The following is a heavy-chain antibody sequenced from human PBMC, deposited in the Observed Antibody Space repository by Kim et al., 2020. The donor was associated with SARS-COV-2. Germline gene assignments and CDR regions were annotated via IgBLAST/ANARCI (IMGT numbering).Heavy chain of an antibody. V-gene: IGHV4-31*03. D-gene: IGHD5-12*01. CDR3: ARRRGSAGYDLGFDY. CDR2: TDYRGIT. Sequence: SETLSLTCSVSGASISSGGYLWAWIRQHPGKGLEWIGYTDYRGITYYNPSLRSRLIISQDTSNDQYSLKVTSVTAADTAVYYCARRRGSAGYDLGFDYWGQGILVTVSS. J-gene: IGHJ4*02. CDR1: GASISSGGYL.